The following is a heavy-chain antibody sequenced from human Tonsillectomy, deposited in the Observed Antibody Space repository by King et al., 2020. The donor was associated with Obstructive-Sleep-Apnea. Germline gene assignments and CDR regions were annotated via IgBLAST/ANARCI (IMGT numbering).Heavy chain of an antibody. D-gene: IGHD3-22*01. CDR3: ARGDTYYYDSSVYYRTDAFDI. Sequence: VQLQQWGAGLLKPSETLSLTCAVYGGSFSGYYWNWIRQPPGKGLEWIGEINHSGITNCNPSLKSRVTISVDTSKNQFSLKLSSVTGADTAVYYCARGDTYYYDSSVYYRTDAFDIWGQGTMVTVSS. CDR2: INHSGIT. J-gene: IGHJ3*02. V-gene: IGHV4-34*01. CDR1: GGSFSGYY.